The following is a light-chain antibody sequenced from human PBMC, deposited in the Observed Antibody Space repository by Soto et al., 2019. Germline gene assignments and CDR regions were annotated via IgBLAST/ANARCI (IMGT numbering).Light chain of an antibody. CDR2: EVS. J-gene: IGLJ1*01. Sequence: QSFLTHPASLSGSPGQSITISCTGTSSDVGGYNYVSWYQQHPGKAPKLMIYEVSNRPSGVSNRFSGSKSGNTASLTISGLQAEDEADYYCSSYTSSSTLIFGTGTKVTVL. CDR3: SSYTSSSTLI. CDR1: SSDVGGYNY. V-gene: IGLV2-14*01.